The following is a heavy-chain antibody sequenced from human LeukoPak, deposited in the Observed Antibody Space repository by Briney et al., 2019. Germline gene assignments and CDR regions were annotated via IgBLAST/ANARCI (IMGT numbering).Heavy chain of an antibody. CDR2: MNPNSGNT. J-gene: IGHJ4*02. V-gene: IGHV1-8*02. D-gene: IGHD3-22*01. CDR1: GYTFTSYG. Sequence: VASVKVSCKASGYTFTSYGISWVRQATGQGLEWMGWMNPNSGNTGYAQKFQGRVTMTRNTSISTAYMELSSLRSEDTAVYYCAILKGSSGYHFDYWGQGTLVTVSS. CDR3: AILKGSSGYHFDY.